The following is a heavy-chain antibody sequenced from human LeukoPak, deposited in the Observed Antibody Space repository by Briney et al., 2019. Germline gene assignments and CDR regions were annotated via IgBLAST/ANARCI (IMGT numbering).Heavy chain of an antibody. CDR1: GGSISSYY. V-gene: IGHV4-4*07. CDR2: IYTSGST. CDR3: ASVRVVGAKGYYFDY. J-gene: IGHJ4*02. Sequence: SETLSLTCTVSGGSISSYYWSWIRQPAGKGLEWIGRIYTSGSTNHNPSLKSRVTISVDKSKNQFSLKLSSVTAADTAVYYCASVRVVGAKGYYFDYWGQGTLVTVSS. D-gene: IGHD1-26*01.